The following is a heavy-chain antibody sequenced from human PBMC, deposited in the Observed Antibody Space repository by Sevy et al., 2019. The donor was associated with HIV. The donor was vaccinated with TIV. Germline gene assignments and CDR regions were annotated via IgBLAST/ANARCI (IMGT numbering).Heavy chain of an antibody. CDR2: IRSKTFRGTA. J-gene: IGHJ4*02. Sequence: GGSLRLSCTASGLTFSDYAMSWVRQAPGKGLEWLGLIRSKTFRGTAEYAASVKGRFTISRDDSKNIAYLQMNSLKTEDTAVYYCAVGQYQLLSPFDSWGQGTLVTVS. CDR3: AVGQYQLLSPFDS. D-gene: IGHD2-2*01. CDR1: GLTFSDYA. V-gene: IGHV3-49*04.